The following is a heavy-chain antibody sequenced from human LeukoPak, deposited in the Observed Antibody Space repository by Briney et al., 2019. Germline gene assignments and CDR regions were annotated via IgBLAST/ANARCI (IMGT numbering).Heavy chain of an antibody. CDR3: ARHTDGLGYFQH. Sequence: SETLSLTCTVSGGSISSYYWSWIRQPPGKGLEWIGYIYYSGRTKYNPSLKSRVTISVDTSKNQFSLKLSSVTAADTAVYYCARHTDGLGYFQHWGQGTLVTVSS. CDR2: IYYSGRT. J-gene: IGHJ1*01. V-gene: IGHV4-59*08. D-gene: IGHD2-8*01. CDR1: GGSISSYY.